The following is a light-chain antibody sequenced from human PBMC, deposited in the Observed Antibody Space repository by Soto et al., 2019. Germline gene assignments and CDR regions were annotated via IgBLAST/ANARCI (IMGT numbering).Light chain of an antibody. CDR1: QSVSSSN. V-gene: IGKV3D-20*02. CDR2: DAS. J-gene: IGKJ5*01. Sequence: EMVLPQSQSTRSLSPGERATLSCRATQSVSSSNLAWYHQKLGQAPRLLIYDASRRASGVPARFSGSGSGTDFTLTISSLEPEDFALYYCQQRNTWPPISFGQGTRLEV. CDR3: QQRNTWPPIS.